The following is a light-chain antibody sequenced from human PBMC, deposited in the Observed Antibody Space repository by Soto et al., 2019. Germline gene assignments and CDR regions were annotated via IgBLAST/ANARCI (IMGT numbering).Light chain of an antibody. CDR1: QSVSSN. V-gene: IGKV3-15*01. CDR2: GAS. CDR3: QQRSNWPWT. J-gene: IGKJ1*01. Sequence: EIVMTQSPATLSVSRGERATLSCRASQSVSSNLAWYQQKPGQAPRLLIYGASIRATGIPARFSGSGSWTEFTLTISSLEPEDFAVYYCQQRSNWPWTFGQGTKVDIK.